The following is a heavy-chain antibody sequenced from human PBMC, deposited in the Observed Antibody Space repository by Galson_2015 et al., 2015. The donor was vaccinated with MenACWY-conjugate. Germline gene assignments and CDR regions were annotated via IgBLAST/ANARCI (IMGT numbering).Heavy chain of an antibody. CDR2: ISATSATI. D-gene: IGHD6-13*01. Sequence: SLRLSCAASGFTFSSFSMNWVRQAPGKGLEWVSSISATSATIYYADSVKGRFTISRDNAENSLYLQMNSLRAEDTAMYYCARTAGSVPPWGLGTLVTVSS. J-gene: IGHJ5*02. V-gene: IGHV3-21*01. CDR1: GFTFSSFS. CDR3: ARTAGSVPP.